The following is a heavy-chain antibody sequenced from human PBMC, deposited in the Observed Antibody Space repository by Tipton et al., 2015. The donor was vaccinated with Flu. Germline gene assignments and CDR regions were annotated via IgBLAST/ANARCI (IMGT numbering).Heavy chain of an antibody. CDR3: AKDTSTSGYYFGTDV. J-gene: IGHJ6*02. D-gene: IGHD2-2*01. Sequence: QLVQSGAEVQRTGASVKISCKSSGYSFTNYFIHWVRRAPGQGLEWMGVVNPSGGGTTYAQRFQGRVTMTTDTSTSTAYMELRNVMSEDTAIYYCAKDTSTSGYYFGTDVWGQGTTVTVSS. CDR2: VNPSGGGT. V-gene: IGHV1-46*01. CDR1: GYSFTNYF.